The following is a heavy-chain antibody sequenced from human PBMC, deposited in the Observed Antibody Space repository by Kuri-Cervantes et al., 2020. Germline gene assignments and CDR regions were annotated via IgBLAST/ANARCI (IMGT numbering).Heavy chain of an antibody. Sequence: GGSLRLSCAASRFTFSIYDMNWVRQAPGKGLEWVSSISSSSSYIYYADSVKGRFTISRDNAKNSLYLQMNSLRAEDTAVYYCARRGIAAAGTRWFDPWGQGTLVTVSS. V-gene: IGHV3-21*03. J-gene: IGHJ5*02. CDR3: ARRGIAAAGTRWFDP. CDR1: RFTFSIYD. D-gene: IGHD6-13*01. CDR2: ISSSSSYI.